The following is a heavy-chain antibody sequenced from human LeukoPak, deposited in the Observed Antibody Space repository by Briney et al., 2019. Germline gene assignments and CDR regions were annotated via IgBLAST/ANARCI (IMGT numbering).Heavy chain of an antibody. CDR1: GYTFTSYG. Sequence: ASVKVSCKASGYTFTSYGISWVRQAPGQGLEWMGWISAYNGNTNYAQKLQGRVTKTTDTSTSTAYMELRSLRSDDTAVYYCARTEGGLNWDYAAYWGQGTLVTVSS. J-gene: IGHJ4*02. V-gene: IGHV1-18*04. CDR2: ISAYNGNT. D-gene: IGHD4-17*01. CDR3: ARTEGGLNWDYAAY.